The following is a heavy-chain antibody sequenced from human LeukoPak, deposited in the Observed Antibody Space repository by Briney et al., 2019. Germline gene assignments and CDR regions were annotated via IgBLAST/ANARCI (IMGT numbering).Heavy chain of an antibody. J-gene: IGHJ5*02. CDR1: GYTFTSYG. D-gene: IGHD3-3*01. Sequence: ASVKVSCKASGYTFTSYGISWVRQAPGQGLEWMGWISAYNGNTNYAQKLQGRVTMTTDTSTSAAYMELRSLRSDVTAVYYCARPHDYDFWSGYPNNWFDPWGQGTLVTVSS. CDR3: ARPHDYDFWSGYPNNWFDP. CDR2: ISAYNGNT. V-gene: IGHV1-18*01.